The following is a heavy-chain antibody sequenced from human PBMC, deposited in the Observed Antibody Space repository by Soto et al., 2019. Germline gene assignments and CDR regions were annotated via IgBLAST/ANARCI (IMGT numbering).Heavy chain of an antibody. CDR3: ARRIVGAIAFDY. V-gene: IGHV4-59*01. CDR1: GGSISSYY. CDR2: IYYSGST. D-gene: IGHD1-26*01. J-gene: IGHJ4*02. Sequence: QVQLQESGPGLVKPSETLSLTCTVSGGSISSYYWSWIRQPPGKGLEWIGYIYYSGSTNYNPSLKSRVTISVDTSKNQFSLKLSSVTAADTAVYYCARRIVGAIAFDYWGQGTLVTVSS.